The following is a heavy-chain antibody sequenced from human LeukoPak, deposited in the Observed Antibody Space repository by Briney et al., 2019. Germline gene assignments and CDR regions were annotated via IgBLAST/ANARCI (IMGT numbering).Heavy chain of an antibody. CDR1: GFIFSGYW. CDR3: ARDGASDGYRRNDH. J-gene: IGHJ4*02. Sequence: PGGSLRLSCVASGFIFSGYWMSWARQAPGKGLEWVANIKEDGSEKFYADSVKGRFTISKDNAKSSVYLQMSSLRAEDTAVYYCARDGASDGYRRNDHWGQGTLVTVSS. D-gene: IGHD5-24*01. V-gene: IGHV3-7*05. CDR2: IKEDGSEK.